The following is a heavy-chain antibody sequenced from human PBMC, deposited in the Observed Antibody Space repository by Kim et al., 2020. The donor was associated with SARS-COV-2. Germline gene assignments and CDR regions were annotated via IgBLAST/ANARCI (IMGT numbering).Heavy chain of an antibody. V-gene: IGHV4-59*08. Sequence: SETLSLTCTFSGGSISSYYWSWIRQPPGKGLEWIGYIYYSGSTNYNLSLKSRVTISVDTSKNQFSLKLSFVTAADTPVYYCARYNLLSYYFDYWGQGTLV. J-gene: IGHJ4*02. CDR2: IYYSGST. CDR3: ARYNLLSYYFDY. D-gene: IGHD1-20*01. CDR1: GGSISSYY.